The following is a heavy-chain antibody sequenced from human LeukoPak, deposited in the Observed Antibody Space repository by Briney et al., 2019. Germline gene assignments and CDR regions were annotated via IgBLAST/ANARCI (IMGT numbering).Heavy chain of an antibody. Sequence: SETLSLTCTVSGGSISSGGYYWSWLRQHPGKGLEWIGYIYYSGSTYYNPSLKSRVTISVDTSKNQFSLKLSSVTAADTAVYYCARGLRFLVDYWGQGTLVTVSS. CDR3: ARGLRFLVDY. D-gene: IGHD3-3*01. CDR2: IYYSGST. V-gene: IGHV4-31*03. J-gene: IGHJ4*02. CDR1: GGSISSGGYY.